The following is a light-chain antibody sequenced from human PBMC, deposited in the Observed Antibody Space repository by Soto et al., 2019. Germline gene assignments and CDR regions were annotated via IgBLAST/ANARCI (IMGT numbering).Light chain of an antibody. J-gene: IGKJ4*01. Sequence: EIVLTQSPATLSLSPGERATLSCRASQSISSYLAWYQQKPGQAPRLLIYDASNTATAVPGRFSGSGYGTDFTLTIASLEPEDFAVYYCQQRSRTFGGGTTVEL. CDR3: QQRSRT. CDR2: DAS. V-gene: IGKV3-11*01. CDR1: QSISSY.